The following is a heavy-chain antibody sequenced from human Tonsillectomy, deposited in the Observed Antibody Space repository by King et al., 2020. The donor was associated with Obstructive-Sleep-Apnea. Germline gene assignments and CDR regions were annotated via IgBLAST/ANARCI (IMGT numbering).Heavy chain of an antibody. J-gene: IGHJ6*02. CDR3: ARVSTVTSYYYYYYGMDV. D-gene: IGHD4-17*01. CDR1: GFTFSSYW. V-gene: IGHV3-7*03. CDR2: IKQDGSEK. Sequence: QLVQSGGGLVQPGGSLRLSCAASGFTFSSYWMSWVRQAPGKGLEWVANIKQDGSEKYYVDSVKGRFTIFRDNAKNSLYLQMNSLRAEDTAVYYCARVSTVTSYYYYYYGMDVWGQGTTVTVSS.